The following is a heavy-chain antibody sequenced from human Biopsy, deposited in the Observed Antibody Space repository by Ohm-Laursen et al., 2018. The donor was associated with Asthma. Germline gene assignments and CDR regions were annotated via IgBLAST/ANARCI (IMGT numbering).Heavy chain of an antibody. Sequence: SLRLSCTASGFTFGDYWMSWVRQVPGKGLEWVANIKHDGSEKNHVDSLKGRFTISRDNAKNSLHLQMNSLRAEDTAVYYCARTFHFWSPYHAEHYQLWGQGTLVTVSP. CDR3: ARTFHFWSPYHAEHYQL. D-gene: IGHD3-3*02. V-gene: IGHV3-7*01. CDR2: IKHDGSEK. J-gene: IGHJ1*01. CDR1: GFTFGDYW.